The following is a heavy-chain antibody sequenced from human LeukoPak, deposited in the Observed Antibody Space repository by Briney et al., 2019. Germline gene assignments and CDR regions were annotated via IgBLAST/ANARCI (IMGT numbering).Heavy chain of an antibody. CDR2: IKSKTDGGTT. Sequence: AGGSLRLSCAASGFTFSNAWMSWVRQAPGKGLEWVGRIKSKTDGGTTDYAAPVKGRFTISRDDSKNTLYLQMNSLKTEDTAVYYCTTGCSSTSCYGTFDYWGQGTLVTVSS. J-gene: IGHJ4*02. D-gene: IGHD2-2*01. CDR1: GFTFSNAW. CDR3: TTGCSSTSCYGTFDY. V-gene: IGHV3-15*01.